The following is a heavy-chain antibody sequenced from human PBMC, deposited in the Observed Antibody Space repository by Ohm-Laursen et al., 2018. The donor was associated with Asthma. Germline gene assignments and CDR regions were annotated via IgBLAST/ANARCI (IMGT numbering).Heavy chain of an antibody. D-gene: IGHD3-16*02. Sequence: LSLTCAASGFTFSSYGMHWVRQAPGKGLEWVAVISYDGSNKYYADSVKGRFTISRDNSKNTLYLQMNSLRAEDTAVYYCARDSFRYPYKSWGQGTLVTVSS. V-gene: IGHV3-30*03. CDR2: ISYDGSNK. CDR3: ARDSFRYPYKS. CDR1: GFTFSSYG. J-gene: IGHJ5*02.